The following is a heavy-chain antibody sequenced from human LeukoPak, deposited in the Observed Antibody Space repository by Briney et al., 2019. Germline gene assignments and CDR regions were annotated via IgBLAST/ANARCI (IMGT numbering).Heavy chain of an antibody. CDR2: ISSSSSYI. Sequence: GGSLRLSCAASGFTFSSYSMNWVRQAPGKGLEWVSSISSSSSYIFYADSVEGRFTISRDNAKNSLYLQMNSLRAEDTAVYYCAGAAITMMLEYFQHWGQGTLVTVSS. CDR1: GFTFSSYS. J-gene: IGHJ1*01. D-gene: IGHD3-22*01. CDR3: AGAAITMMLEYFQH. V-gene: IGHV3-21*01.